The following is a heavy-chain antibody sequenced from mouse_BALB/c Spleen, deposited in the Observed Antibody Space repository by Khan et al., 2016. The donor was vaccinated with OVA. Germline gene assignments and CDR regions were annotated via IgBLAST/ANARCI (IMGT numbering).Heavy chain of an antibody. D-gene: IGHD2-10*01. CDR3: ARPPYCSYTLDY. CDR1: GYTFTNYG. CDR2: INTYTGEP. J-gene: IGHJ4*01. V-gene: IGHV9-3-1*01. Sequence: QIQLVQSGPELKKPGETVKISCKASGYTFTNYGMNWVKQSPGKALKWMGWINTYTGEPTYADDFKGRFAFSLETSASPAYLQINNLKNEDTATYFCARPPYCSYTLDYWGQGTSVTVSS.